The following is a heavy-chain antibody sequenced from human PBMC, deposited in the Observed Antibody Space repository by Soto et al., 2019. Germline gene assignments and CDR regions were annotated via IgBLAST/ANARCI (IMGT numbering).Heavy chain of an antibody. Sequence: ASVKVSCKVSGYTFTDYYMHWVQQAPGKGLEWMGLVDPEDGETIYAEKFQGRVTITADTSTDTAYMELSSLRSEDAAVYYCAPTAKLTGGGMDVWGQGTTVTVS. V-gene: IGHV1-69-2*01. CDR2: VDPEDGET. D-gene: IGHD7-27*01. CDR1: GYTFTDYY. CDR3: APTAKLTGGGMDV. J-gene: IGHJ6*02.